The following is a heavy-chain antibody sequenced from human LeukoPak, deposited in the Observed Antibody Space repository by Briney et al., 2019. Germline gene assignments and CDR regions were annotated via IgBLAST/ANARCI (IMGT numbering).Heavy chain of an antibody. CDR1: GFTFYDYA. J-gene: IGHJ3*02. CDR3: ARQLLYSSSPGAFDI. Sequence: GGSLRLSCAASGFTFYDYAMHWVRQAPGKGLEWVSGISWNSGSIHYADSVKGRFTISRDNAKNSLYLQMNSLRAEDTAVYYCARQLLYSSSPGAFDIWGQGTMVTVSS. CDR2: ISWNSGSI. V-gene: IGHV3-9*01. D-gene: IGHD6-6*01.